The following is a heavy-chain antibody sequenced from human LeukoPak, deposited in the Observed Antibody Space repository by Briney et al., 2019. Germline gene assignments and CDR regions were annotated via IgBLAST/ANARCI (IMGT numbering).Heavy chain of an antibody. J-gene: IGHJ6*03. CDR3: ARVRRELRKVHYYYDYMDV. CDR2: INHSGST. V-gene: IGHV4-34*01. CDR1: GGSFSGYY. Sequence: SETLSLTCAVYGGSFSGYYWSWIRQPPGKGLEWIGEINHSGSTNYNPSLKSRVTISVDTSKNQFSLKLSSVTAADTAVYYCARVRRELRKVHYYYDYMDVWGKGTTVTVSS. D-gene: IGHD1-7*01.